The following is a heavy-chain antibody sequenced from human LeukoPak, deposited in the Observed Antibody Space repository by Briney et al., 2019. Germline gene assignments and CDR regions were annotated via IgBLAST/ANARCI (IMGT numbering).Heavy chain of an antibody. CDR2: ISNDGDT. Sequence: GGSLRLSCAASGFTVSSNYMSWVRQGPGKGLECVSVISNDGDTYYADSVKGRFTISRDNSKNTLYLQMNSLRAEDTAVYYCAKIAAANCGGDCYSGAYYFDYWGQGTLVTVSS. D-gene: IGHD2-21*02. CDR3: AKIAAANCGGDCYSGAYYFDY. V-gene: IGHV3-66*02. CDR1: GFTVSSNY. J-gene: IGHJ4*02.